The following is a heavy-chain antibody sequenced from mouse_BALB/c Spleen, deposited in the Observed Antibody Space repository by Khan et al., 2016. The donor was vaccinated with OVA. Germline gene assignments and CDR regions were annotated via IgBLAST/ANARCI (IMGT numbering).Heavy chain of an antibody. CDR1: GYTFTSYY. Sequence: QVQLKQSGAELVKPGASVKLSCKASGYTFTSYYIYWVKQRPGQGLEWIGGINPSNGDTYFNEKFESKATLTVDKSSSTAFMQVSSLTSEDSAVYSGTRSGWAAFAYWGQGTLVTVSA. CDR3: TRSGWAAFAY. J-gene: IGHJ3*01. V-gene: IGHV1S81*02. D-gene: IGHD1-1*02. CDR2: INPSNGDT.